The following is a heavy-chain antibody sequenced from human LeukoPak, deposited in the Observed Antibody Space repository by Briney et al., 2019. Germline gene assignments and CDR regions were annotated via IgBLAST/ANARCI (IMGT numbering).Heavy chain of an antibody. CDR3: ARDSGTGSTMIVDGMDV. D-gene: IGHD3-22*01. Sequence: GGSLRLSCAASGFTFSSYAMSWVRQAPGKGLEWVSAISGSGGSTYYADSVKGRFTISRDNSKNTLYLQMNSLRAEDTAVYYCARDSGTGSTMIVDGMDVWGQGTTVTVSS. CDR2: ISGSGGST. V-gene: IGHV3-23*01. J-gene: IGHJ6*02. CDR1: GFTFSSYA.